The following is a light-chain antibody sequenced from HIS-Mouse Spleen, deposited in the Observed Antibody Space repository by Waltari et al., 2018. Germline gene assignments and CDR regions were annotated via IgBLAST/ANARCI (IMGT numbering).Light chain of an antibody. CDR2: EDS. CDR3: YSTDSSGNHRV. Sequence: SYELKQPPSVYVSPGQTARIPCSGEELQKKYPYWYQQKSGQAPVLVIYEDSKRPSGIPERFSGSSSGTMATLTISGAQVEDEADYYCYSTDSSGNHRVFGGGTKLTVL. J-gene: IGLJ2*01. CDR1: ELQKKY. V-gene: IGLV3-10*01.